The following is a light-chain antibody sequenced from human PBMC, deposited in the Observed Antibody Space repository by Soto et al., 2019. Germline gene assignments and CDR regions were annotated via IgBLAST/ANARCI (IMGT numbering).Light chain of an antibody. CDR1: QDINNC. Sequence: DIQITHSPSSLSASVGDRVTITCQASQDINNCLNWYYQKPGKAPKLLIYDASNLETGVPSRFSGSGSGTHFTFTISSLQPEDTATYYCQQYDNFPLTLGPGTKVDIK. CDR3: QQYDNFPLT. J-gene: IGKJ3*01. V-gene: IGKV1-33*01. CDR2: DAS.